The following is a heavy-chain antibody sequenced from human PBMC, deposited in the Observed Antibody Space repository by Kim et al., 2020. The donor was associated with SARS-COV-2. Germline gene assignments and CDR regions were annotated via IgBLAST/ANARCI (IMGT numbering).Heavy chain of an antibody. CDR2: IRGSGGSK. J-gene: IGHJ6*02. CDR1: GFNFNNYA. Sequence: GGSLRLSCVGSGFNFNNYAFNWVRQAPGKGLQWVAHIRGSGGSKYSADSVWGRFSITRDNSRDTDTLEMTNLRAEHTAVYYCAKDKGSFTRIRGVVTTTMLNYYNLDVGGQGTTVTVS. V-gene: IGHV3-23*01. D-gene: IGHD3-10*01. CDR3: AKDKGSFTRIRGVVTTTMLNYYNLDV.